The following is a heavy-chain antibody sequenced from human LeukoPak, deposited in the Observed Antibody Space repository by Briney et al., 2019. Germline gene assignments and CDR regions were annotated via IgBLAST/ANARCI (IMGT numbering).Heavy chain of an antibody. D-gene: IGHD3-22*01. J-gene: IGHJ6*04. CDR1: GYTFTSYW. CDR3: ARIGYGWDSVALYYSAMDV. Sequence: PGESLRISCKGSGYTFTSYWIIWVRQMPGKGLEWMGRIDPSDSYTNYIPSFEGHVPISADKSVSTAYLPWSSLEASDTAMYYCARIGYGWDSVALYYSAMDVWGKGTTVTASS. V-gene: IGHV5-10-1*01. CDR2: IDPSDSYT.